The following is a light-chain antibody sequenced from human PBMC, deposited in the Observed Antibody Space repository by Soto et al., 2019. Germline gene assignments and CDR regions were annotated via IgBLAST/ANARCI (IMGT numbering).Light chain of an antibody. V-gene: IGLV1-44*01. Sequence: QSVLTQPPSASGTPGQRVTISCSGSSSNIGTNTVIWYQQLPGTAPKLLIYSNNQRPSGVPDRFSGSKSGTSASLAINGLQSEDEADYYCASWDLSLVVFGGGTKLTVL. CDR3: ASWDLSLVV. J-gene: IGLJ2*01. CDR2: SNN. CDR1: SSNIGTNT.